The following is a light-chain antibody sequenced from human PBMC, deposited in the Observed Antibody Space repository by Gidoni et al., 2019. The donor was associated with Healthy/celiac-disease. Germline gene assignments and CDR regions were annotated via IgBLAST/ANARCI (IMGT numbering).Light chain of an antibody. J-gene: IGLJ1*01. CDR3: CSYAGSYTYV. CDR1: SSDVGGYNY. V-gene: IGLV2-11*01. Sequence: SALTQPRSVSGSPGQSVTISCTGTSSDVGGYNYVSWYQQHPGTATKLMIYDVSKRPSGVPDRFSGSKSGNTASLTISGLQAEDEADYYCCSYAGSYTYVFGTGTKVTVL. CDR2: DVS.